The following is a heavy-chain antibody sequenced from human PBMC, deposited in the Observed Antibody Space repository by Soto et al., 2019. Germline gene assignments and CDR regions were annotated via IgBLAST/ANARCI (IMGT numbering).Heavy chain of an antibody. CDR1: GFTFSSYA. D-gene: IGHD3-22*01. CDR2: ISGSGGNI. CDR3: AKDSPYYYDSSDSVGAFDI. V-gene: IGHV3-23*01. Sequence: PGGSLRLSCAASGFTFSSYAISWGRQAPGKGLEWVSGISGSGGNINYADSVKSRFTISRDNSKNTLYLQMNSLRAEDTAVYYCAKDSPYYYDSSDSVGAFDIWGQGTMVTVSS. J-gene: IGHJ3*02.